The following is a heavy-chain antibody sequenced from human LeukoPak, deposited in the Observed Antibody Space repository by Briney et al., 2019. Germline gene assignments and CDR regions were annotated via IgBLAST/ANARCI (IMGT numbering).Heavy chain of an antibody. CDR3: ARGTQDDYVWGSYRHSWFDP. V-gene: IGHV3-21*01. J-gene: IGHJ5*02. CDR2: ISSSSTYI. D-gene: IGHD3-16*02. CDR1: GFTFAGET. Sequence: GGSLRLSCAASGFTFAGETMNWVRQAPGKGLEWVSSISSSSTYIYYADSVRGRFTISRDNAKNLIFLQMNSLRVEDTALYYCARGTQDDYVWGSYRHSWFDPWGQGILVTVSS.